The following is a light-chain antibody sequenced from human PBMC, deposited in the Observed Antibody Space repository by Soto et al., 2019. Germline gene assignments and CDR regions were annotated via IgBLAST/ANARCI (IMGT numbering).Light chain of an antibody. CDR1: SRDVGAYIY. CDR2: EVT. CDR3: CSYTSSRTYV. Sequence: QSVWTQPPSVSGPPGQSITISCTGTSRDVGAYIYVSWYQHHPGKAPKVMIYEVTNRPSGVSDRFSGSKSGNTASLTTSGLQAEDEADYYCCSYTSSRTYVFGTGTKV. J-gene: IGLJ1*01. V-gene: IGLV2-14*01.